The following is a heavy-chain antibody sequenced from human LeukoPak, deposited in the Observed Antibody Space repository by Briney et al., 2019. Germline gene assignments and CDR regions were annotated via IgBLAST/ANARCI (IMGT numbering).Heavy chain of an antibody. Sequence: SETLSLTCTVSGGSVSRESYHWGWVRQPPRKGLEWIAYIFNSGSSNYNPSLKSRVTISVDTSKNQFSLKLNSVTAADTAQYHCARGVGGVREGFDIWGQGTMVTVSS. V-gene: IGHV4-61*01. D-gene: IGHD3-16*01. CDR3: ARGVGGVREGFDI. CDR1: GGSVSRESYH. CDR2: IFNSGSS. J-gene: IGHJ3*02.